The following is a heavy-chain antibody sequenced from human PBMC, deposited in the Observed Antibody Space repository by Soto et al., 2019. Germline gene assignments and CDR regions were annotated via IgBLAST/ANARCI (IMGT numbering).Heavy chain of an antibody. CDR1: GFSISSGFY. D-gene: IGHD4-17*01. CDR2: IYRSGST. CDR3: ARAFYGDSAAYYSGMDV. V-gene: IGHV4-38-2*01. Sequence: PSETLSLTCAVSGFSISSGFYWGWIRQPPGKGLEWIGNIYRSGSTYYNPSLKSRVTISVDTSKNQFSLKLSSVTAADTAVYYCARAFYGDSAAYYSGMDVWGQGTTVTV. J-gene: IGHJ6*02.